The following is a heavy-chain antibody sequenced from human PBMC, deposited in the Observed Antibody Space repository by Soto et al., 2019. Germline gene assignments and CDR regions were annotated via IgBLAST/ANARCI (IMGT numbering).Heavy chain of an antibody. CDR3: ARGSITMVRGQVDYYYGMDV. CDR1: GGSMNAHF. V-gene: IGHV4-4*07. CDR2: IYISGTT. J-gene: IGHJ6*02. Sequence: PSETLSLTCTVSGGSMNAHFWSWIRQSAGQGLEWIGHIYISGTTMYNPSLKSRVTMSVDPPKNQLSLKLTSVTAADTAVYYCARGSITMVRGQVDYYYGMDVWGQGTTVTVSS. D-gene: IGHD3-10*01.